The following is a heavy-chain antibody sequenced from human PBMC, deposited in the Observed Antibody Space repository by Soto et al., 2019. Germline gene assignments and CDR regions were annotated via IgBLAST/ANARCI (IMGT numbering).Heavy chain of an antibody. V-gene: IGHV4-59*01. J-gene: IGHJ3*01. CDR1: GGSISSYY. CDR3: ARAWGYAFDF. D-gene: IGHD7-27*01. CDR2: IYYSGST. Sequence: PSETLSLTCTVSGGSISSYYWSWIRQPPGKGLEWIGYIYYSGSTNYNPSLKSRVTISVDTSKNHFSLKLSSVTAADTAVYYCARAWGYAFDFWGQGTMVTVSS.